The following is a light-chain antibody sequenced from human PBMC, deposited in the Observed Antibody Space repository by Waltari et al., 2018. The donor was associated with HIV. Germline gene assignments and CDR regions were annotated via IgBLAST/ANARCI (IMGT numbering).Light chain of an antibody. Sequence: QPVLTQSSSASASLGSSVKLTCTLSSGHSSYIIAWHQQQPGKAPRYLMKVERIGSYYKWGVLPVRFSVSSSGADRYLTISNPQSEDEADYYCETWDSNTWVFGGGTKLTVL. J-gene: IGLJ3*02. CDR2: VERIGSY. CDR3: ETWDSNTWV. V-gene: IGLV4-60*03. CDR1: SGHSSYI.